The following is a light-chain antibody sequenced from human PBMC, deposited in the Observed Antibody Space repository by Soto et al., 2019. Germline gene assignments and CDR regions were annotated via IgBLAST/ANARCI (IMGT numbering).Light chain of an antibody. CDR3: QQYYSSPLT. CDR1: QSVLYSSNNKNY. Sequence: DIVLAQSPDSLAVSLGEMATINCKSSQSVLYSSNNKNYLAWFQQKPGQPPKLLIYWTSIRESGVPARFSGSGSGTDFTLTISSLQAEDVAVYYCQQYYSSPLTFGQGTRVEIK. V-gene: IGKV4-1*01. J-gene: IGKJ1*01. CDR2: WTS.